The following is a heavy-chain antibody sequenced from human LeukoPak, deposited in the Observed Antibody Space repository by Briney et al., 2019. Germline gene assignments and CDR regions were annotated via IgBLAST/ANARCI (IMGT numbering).Heavy chain of an antibody. D-gene: IGHD3-10*01. Sequence: GGSLRLSCAASGFTFSSYAMHWVRQAPGKGLEWVAVISYDGSNKYYADSVKGRFTISRDNSKNTLYLQVNSLRAEDTAVYYCARSRPVVTMVRGVIPHFDYWGQGTLVTVSS. CDR3: ARSRPVVTMVRGVIPHFDY. CDR2: ISYDGSNK. V-gene: IGHV3-30*04. J-gene: IGHJ4*02. CDR1: GFTFSSYA.